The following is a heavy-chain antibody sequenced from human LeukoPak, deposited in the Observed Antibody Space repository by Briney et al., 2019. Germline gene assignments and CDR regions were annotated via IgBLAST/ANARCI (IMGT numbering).Heavy chain of an antibody. V-gene: IGHV1-2*02. D-gene: IGHD1-14*01. CDR3: ARESETGYIQGAFAI. Sequence: ASVKVSCKASGGTFSSYAINWVRQAPGQGLEWMGWINPNSGGTNSAQKFQGRVTMTRDTSISTAYMELSRLRSDDTAVYYCARESETGYIQGAFAIWGQGTMVTVSS. J-gene: IGHJ3*02. CDR2: INPNSGGT. CDR1: GGTFSSYA.